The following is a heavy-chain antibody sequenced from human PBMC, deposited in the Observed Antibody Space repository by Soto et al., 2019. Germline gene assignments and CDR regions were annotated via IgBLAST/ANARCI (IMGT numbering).Heavy chain of an antibody. J-gene: IGHJ6*02. Sequence: GEPLKISCDGSGYSFTIYCISWVLQMPGKGLEWMGRIDPSDSYTNYSPSFQGHVTISADKSISTAYLQWSSLKASDTAMYYCARPSNPSSSWPYYYYGMDVWGQGTTVTVSS. CDR2: IDPSDSYT. CDR1: GYSFTIYC. V-gene: IGHV5-10-1*01. D-gene: IGHD6-13*01. CDR3: ARPSNPSSSWPYYYYGMDV.